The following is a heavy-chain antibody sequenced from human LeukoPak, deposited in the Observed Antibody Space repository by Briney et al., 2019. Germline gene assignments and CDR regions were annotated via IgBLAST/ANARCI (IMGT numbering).Heavy chain of an antibody. Sequence: ASVKVSCKASGYTFTSYGISWVRQAPGQGPEWMGWISAYNGNTNYAQKLQGRVTMTTDTSTSTAYLELRSLKSDDKAVYYCARDHSGWFDPLCQRTLVTVAS. CDR2: ISAYNGNT. CDR1: GYTFTSYG. CDR3: ARDHSGWFDP. D-gene: IGHD1-26*01. J-gene: IGHJ5*02. V-gene: IGHV1-18*01.